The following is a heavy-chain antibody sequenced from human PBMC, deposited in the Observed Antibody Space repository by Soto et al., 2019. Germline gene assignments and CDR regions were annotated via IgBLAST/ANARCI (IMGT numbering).Heavy chain of an antibody. D-gene: IGHD2-2*01. CDR1: GFTFSSYA. J-gene: IGHJ1*01. V-gene: IGHV3-64D*06. CDR2: ISSNGGST. Sequence: GGSLRLSCSASGFTFSSYAMHWVRQAPGKGLEYVSAISSNGGSTYYADSVKGRFTISRDNSKNTLYLQMSSLRAEDTAVYYCVIDRYCSSNSSCHFQHWGQGTLVTVSS. CDR3: VIDRYCSSNSSCHFQH.